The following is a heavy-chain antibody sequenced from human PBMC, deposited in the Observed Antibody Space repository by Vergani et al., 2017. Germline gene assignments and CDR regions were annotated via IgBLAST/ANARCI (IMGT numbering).Heavy chain of an antibody. V-gene: IGHV4-39*02. J-gene: IGHJ6*03. CDR2: RYYSGST. CDR3: ARGWVQLALFYYYYMDV. D-gene: IGHD6-6*01. Sequence: QLQLQESGPGLVKPSETLSLTCTVSGGSISTTSYYWGWIRQPPGKGLEWIGTRYYSGSTYYNPYLKSRATISVDTSKTHVSLKLSSVTAADTAVYYCARGWVQLALFYYYYMDVWGKGTTVTVSS. CDR1: GGSISTTSYY.